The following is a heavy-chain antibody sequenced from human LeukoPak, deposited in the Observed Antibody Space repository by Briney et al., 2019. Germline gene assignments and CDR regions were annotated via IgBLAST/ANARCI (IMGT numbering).Heavy chain of an antibody. CDR1: GGSISSSSYY. V-gene: IGHV4-39*07. J-gene: IGHJ6*03. CDR2: IYYSGST. Sequence: PSETLSLTCTVSGGSISSSSYYWGWIRQPPGKGLEWIGSIYYSGSTNYNPSLKSRVTISVDTSKNQFSLKLSSVTAADTAVYYCARGRLIVVVVAASKSYYYYYYMDVWGKGTTVTVSS. CDR3: ARGRLIVVVVAASKSYYYYYYMDV. D-gene: IGHD2-15*01.